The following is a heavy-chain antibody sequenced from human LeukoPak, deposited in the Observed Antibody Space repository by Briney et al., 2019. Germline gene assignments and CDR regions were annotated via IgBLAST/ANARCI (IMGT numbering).Heavy chain of an antibody. J-gene: IGHJ4*02. CDR1: GGTFSTYE. D-gene: IGHD2-2*01. V-gene: IGHV1-69*04. CDR3: ARTSGCSSTSCYLDY. CDR2: IIPILGIA. Sequence: SVKVSCKASGGTFSTYEISWVRQAPGQGLEWMGRIIPILGIANYAQKFQGRVTITADKSTSTAYMELSSLRSEDTAVYYCARTSGCSSTSCYLDYWGQGTLVTVSS.